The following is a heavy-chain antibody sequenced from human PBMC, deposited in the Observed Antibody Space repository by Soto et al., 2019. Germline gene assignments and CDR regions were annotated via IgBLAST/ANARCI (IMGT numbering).Heavy chain of an antibody. CDR2: IWYDGNNK. J-gene: IGHJ3*02. D-gene: IGHD6-19*01. Sequence: PGGSLRLSCAASGFTFSSYGMHWVRQAPGKGLEWVAVIWYDGNNKYYADSVKGRFTISRDNSKNTLYLQMNSLRAEDTAVYYCAREGGYSSGRHDAFDIWGQGTMLPVSS. V-gene: IGHV3-33*01. CDR1: GFTFSSYG. CDR3: AREGGYSSGRHDAFDI.